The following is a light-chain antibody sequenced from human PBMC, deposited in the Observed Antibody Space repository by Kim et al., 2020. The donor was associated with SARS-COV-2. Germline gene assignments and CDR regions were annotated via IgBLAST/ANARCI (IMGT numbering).Light chain of an antibody. CDR3: QAWDNSTGV. Sequence: SYELTQPPSVSVSPGQTVSITCSGDKLGDKYACWYQQKPGQSPVLVIYQDSKRPSGIPERFSGSNSGNTATLTISGTQAMDEADYYCQAWDNSTGVFGGG. CDR2: QDS. J-gene: IGLJ3*02. V-gene: IGLV3-1*01. CDR1: KLGDKY.